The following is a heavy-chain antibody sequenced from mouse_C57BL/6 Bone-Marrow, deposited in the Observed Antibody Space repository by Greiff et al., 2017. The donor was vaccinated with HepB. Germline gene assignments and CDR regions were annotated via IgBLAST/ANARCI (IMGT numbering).Heavy chain of an antibody. CDR1: GYSITSGYY. Sequence: EVKLMESGPGLVKPSQSLSLTCSVTGYSITSGYYWNWIRQFPGNKLEWMGYISYDGSNNYNPSLKNRISITRDTSKNQFFLKLNSVTTEDTATYYCANDYYGSILTYWGQGTLVTVSA. CDR2: ISYDGSN. J-gene: IGHJ3*01. D-gene: IGHD1-1*01. CDR3: ANDYYGSILTY. V-gene: IGHV3-6*01.